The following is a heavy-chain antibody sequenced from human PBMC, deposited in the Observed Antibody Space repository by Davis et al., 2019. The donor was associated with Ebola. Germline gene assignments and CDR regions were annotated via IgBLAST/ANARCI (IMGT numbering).Heavy chain of an antibody. CDR1: GYTFTTYG. V-gene: IGHV7-4-1*02. CDR2: INTNTGNP. J-gene: IGHJ4*02. D-gene: IGHD3-16*02. CDR3: ARARRAFGGVIVIGY. Sequence: SVNVSCKASGYTFTTYGMNWVRQAPGQGLEWMGWINTNTGNPTYAQRFTGRFVFSLDTSVSTAYLQISSLKAEDTAVYYCARARRAFGGVIVIGYWGQGTLVTVSS.